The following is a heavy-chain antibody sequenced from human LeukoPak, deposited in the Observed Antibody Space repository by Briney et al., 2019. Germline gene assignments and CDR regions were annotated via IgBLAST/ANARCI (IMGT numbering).Heavy chain of an antibody. CDR1: GFTVSSNY. J-gene: IGHJ3*02. D-gene: IGHD2-15*01. CDR3: ASAGYCSGGSCYLDAFDI. Sequence: GRSLRLSCAASGFTVSSNYMSWVHQAPGKGLEWVSVIYSGGSTYYADSVKGRFTISGDNTKNTLYLQMNSLRAEDTAVYYCASAGYCSGGSCYLDAFDIWGQGTMVTVSS. V-gene: IGHV3-53*01. CDR2: IYSGGST.